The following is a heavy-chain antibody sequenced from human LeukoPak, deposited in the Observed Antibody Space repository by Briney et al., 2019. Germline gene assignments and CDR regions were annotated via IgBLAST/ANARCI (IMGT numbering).Heavy chain of an antibody. Sequence: ASVKVSCKVSGYTLTELSMHWVRQAPGKGLEWMGGFDPEHGETIYAQKLQGRLTMTEDTSTDTAYMELSSLRADDTAVYYCATDREGKYSASFAKFDFWGQGTLVTVST. V-gene: IGHV1-24*01. CDR1: GYTLTELS. CDR3: ATDREGKYSASFAKFDF. CDR2: FDPEHGET. D-gene: IGHD1-26*01. J-gene: IGHJ4*02.